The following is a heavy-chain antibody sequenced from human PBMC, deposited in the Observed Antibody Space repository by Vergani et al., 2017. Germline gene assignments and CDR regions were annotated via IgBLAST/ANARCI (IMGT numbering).Heavy chain of an antibody. CDR2: IYYNGSI. J-gene: IGHJ3*02. CDR3: AREIVGPTTAVDI. V-gene: IGHV4-59*01. D-gene: IGHD1-26*01. CDR1: GGPISRYY. Sequence: QVQLQESGPGLVKPSEPLSLTCTVSGGPISRYYWRWIRQPPGKGLEWIGFIYYNGSINYDPSLKSRVTISVDTSKHQFALRLSSVTAADTAVYYWAREIVGPTTAVDIWGQGTMVTVSA.